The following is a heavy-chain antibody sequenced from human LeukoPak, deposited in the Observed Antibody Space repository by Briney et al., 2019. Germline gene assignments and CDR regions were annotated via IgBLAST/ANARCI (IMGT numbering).Heavy chain of an antibody. Sequence: GGSLRLSCAASGFTVSSNYMSWVRQAPGKGLEWVSVIYSGGSTYYADSVKGRFTISRDNSKNTLYLQMNSLRAEDTAVYYCARDLAWRVAGTDYYYGMDVWGQGTTVTVPS. CDR1: GFTVSSNY. CDR2: IYSGGST. CDR3: ARDLAWRVAGTDYYYGMDV. J-gene: IGHJ6*02. D-gene: IGHD6-19*01. V-gene: IGHV3-53*01.